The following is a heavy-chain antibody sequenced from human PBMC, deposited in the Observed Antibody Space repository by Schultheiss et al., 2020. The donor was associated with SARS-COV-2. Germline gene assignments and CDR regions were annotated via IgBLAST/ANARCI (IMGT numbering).Heavy chain of an antibody. D-gene: IGHD2-21*02. Sequence: GGSLRLSCKGSGYSFTNYWIGWVRQMPGKGLEWMGIIYPGDSDTRYSPSFQGQVTISADKSISTAYLQWSSLKASDTAMYYCASSSVVVVTALGAFDIWGQGTMVTVSS. V-gene: IGHV5-51*01. CDR3: ASSSVVVVTALGAFDI. CDR1: GYSFTNYW. J-gene: IGHJ3*02. CDR2: IYPGDSDT.